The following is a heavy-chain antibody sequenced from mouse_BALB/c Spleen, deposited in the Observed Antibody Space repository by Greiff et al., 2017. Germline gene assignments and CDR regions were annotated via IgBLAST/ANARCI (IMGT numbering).Heavy chain of an antibody. V-gene: IGHV1-80*01. CDR2: IYPGDGDT. CDR1: GYAFSSYW. Sequence: VQVVDSGAELVRPGSSVKISCKASGYAFSSYWMNWVKQRPGQGLEWIGQIYPGDGDTNYNGKFKGKATLTADKSSSTAYMQLSSLTSEDSAVYFCARGDYGSSYKAYWGQGTLVTVSA. D-gene: IGHD1-1*01. J-gene: IGHJ3*01. CDR3: ARGDYGSSYKAY.